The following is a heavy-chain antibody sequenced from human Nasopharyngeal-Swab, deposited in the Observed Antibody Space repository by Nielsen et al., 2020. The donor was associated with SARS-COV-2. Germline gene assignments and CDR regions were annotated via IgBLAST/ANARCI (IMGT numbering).Heavy chain of an antibody. CDR3: ARGLSGIVPAPILGLGPYYYYYYMDV. Sequence: WIRQPPGKGPEWIAEINHSGSTNYNPSLKSRVTLSVDTSMNQVSLEVSSVTAADTAVYYYARGLSGIVPAPILGLGPYYYYYYMDVWGKGTTVTVSS. V-gene: IGHV4-34*01. D-gene: IGHD2-2*01. CDR2: INHSGST. J-gene: IGHJ6*03.